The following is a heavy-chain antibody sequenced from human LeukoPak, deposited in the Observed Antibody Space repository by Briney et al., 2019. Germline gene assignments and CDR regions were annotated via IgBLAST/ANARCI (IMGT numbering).Heavy chain of an antibody. CDR1: GFTFSSYW. CDR2: IKQDGSEK. V-gene: IGHV3-7*01. D-gene: IGHD3-10*01. CDR3: AKGPNGSGSYGDY. Sequence: PGGSLRLSCAASGFTFSSYWMSWVRQAPGKGLEWVANIKQDGSEKYYVDSVKGRFTISRDNSKNTLYLQMNSLRAEDTAVYYCAKGPNGSGSYGDYWGQGTLVTVSS. J-gene: IGHJ4*02.